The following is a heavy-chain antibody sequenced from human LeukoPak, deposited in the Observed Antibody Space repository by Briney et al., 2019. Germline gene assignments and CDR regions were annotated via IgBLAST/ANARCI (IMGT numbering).Heavy chain of an antibody. CDR2: IIPIFGTA. V-gene: IGHV1-69*13. D-gene: IGHD1-1*01. J-gene: IGHJ4*02. Sequence: SVKVSCKASGYTFTSYGISWVRQAPGQGLEWMGGIIPIFGTANYAQKFQGRVTITADESTSTAYMELSSLRSEDTAVYYCASQGYDYFDYWGQGTLVTVSS. CDR1: GYTFTSYG. CDR3: ASQGYDYFDY.